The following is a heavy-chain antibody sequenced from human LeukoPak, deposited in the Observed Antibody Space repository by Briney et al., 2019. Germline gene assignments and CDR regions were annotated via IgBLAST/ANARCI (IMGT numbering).Heavy chain of an antibody. J-gene: IGHJ4*02. CDR2: ISGSGGST. CDR3: ANPPPVGGSYYDY. Sequence: PSETLSLTCTVSGGSISSYYWSWVRQAPGKGLEWVSAISGSGGSTYYADSVKGRFTISRDNSKNTLYLQMNSLRAEDTAVYYCANPPPVGGSYYDYWGQGTLVTVSS. V-gene: IGHV3-23*01. CDR1: GGSISSYY. D-gene: IGHD1-26*01.